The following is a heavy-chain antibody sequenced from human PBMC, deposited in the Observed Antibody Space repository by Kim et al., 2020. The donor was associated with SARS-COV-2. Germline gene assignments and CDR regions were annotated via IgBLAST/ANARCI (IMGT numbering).Heavy chain of an antibody. D-gene: IGHD6-19*01. Sequence: GGSLRLSCATSGVYVIHWVRQAPGKGLGWVAAMSFDGFSKYFADSVMGRFTISRDSSKNMVWLQLNSLRNEDSAMYYCATEGGTSGRCGYFDYWSQGTLV. J-gene: IGHJ4*02. CDR3: ATEGGTSGRCGYFDY. CDR1: GVYV. CDR2: MSFDGFSK. V-gene: IGHV3-30*04.